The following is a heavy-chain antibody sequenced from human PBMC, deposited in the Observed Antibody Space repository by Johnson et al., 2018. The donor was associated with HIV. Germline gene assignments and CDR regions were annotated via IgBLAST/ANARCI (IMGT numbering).Heavy chain of an antibody. V-gene: IGHV3-30*02. J-gene: IGHJ3*02. CDR2: IRYDGFNK. Sequence: QMQLVESGGGVVQPGGSLRLSCATSGFTFSSYGMHWVRQAPGKGLEWVAFIRYDGFNKYFADSVKGRFTISRDNSKNTLHLQMNSLRAEDTAVYYCAKGTHIVVVTAGYAFDIWGQGTMVIVSS. CDR3: AKGTHIVVVTAGYAFDI. D-gene: IGHD2-21*02. CDR1: GFTFSSYG.